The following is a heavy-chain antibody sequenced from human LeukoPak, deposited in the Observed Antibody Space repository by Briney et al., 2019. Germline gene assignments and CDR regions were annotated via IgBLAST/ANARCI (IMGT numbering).Heavy chain of an antibody. CDR2: MNPNSGNT. Sequence: GASVKVSCKASGYTFTSYDINWVRQATGQGLEWMGWMNPNSGNTGYAQKFQGRVTMTRNTSISTAYMELSSLRSEDTAVYYCARGVLLRDRFLEWPDWDQGTLVTVSS. V-gene: IGHV1-8*01. CDR3: ARGVLLRDRFLEWPD. D-gene: IGHD3-3*01. CDR1: GYTFTSYD. J-gene: IGHJ4*02.